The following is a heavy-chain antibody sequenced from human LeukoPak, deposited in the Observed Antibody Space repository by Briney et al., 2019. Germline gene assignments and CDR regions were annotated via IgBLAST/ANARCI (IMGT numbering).Heavy chain of an antibody. Sequence: TGGSLRLSCAASGFTFSSYAMHWVRQAPGKGLERVAVISYDGSNKYYADSVKGRFIISRDNSKNTLYLQMNSLRAEDTAVYYCARGASAVIQRSSGYCAGPIDYWGQGTLVTVSS. D-gene: IGHD3-22*01. CDR1: GFTFSSYA. V-gene: IGHV3-30*04. CDR3: ARGASAVIQRSSGYCAGPIDY. J-gene: IGHJ4*02. CDR2: ISYDGSNK.